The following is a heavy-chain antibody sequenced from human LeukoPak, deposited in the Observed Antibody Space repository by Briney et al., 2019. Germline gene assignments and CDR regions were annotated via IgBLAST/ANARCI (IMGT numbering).Heavy chain of an antibody. V-gene: IGHV3-30*02. CDR2: IRYDGSNK. D-gene: IGHD3-10*01. CDR3: AKASITMVRGVPDY. CDR1: GFTFSSYG. J-gene: IGHJ4*02. Sequence: GGSLRLSCAASGFTFSSYGMHWARQAPGKGLEWVAFIRYDGSNKYYADSVKGRFTISRDNSKNTLYLQMNSLRAEDTAVYYCAKASITMVRGVPDYWGQGTLVTVSS.